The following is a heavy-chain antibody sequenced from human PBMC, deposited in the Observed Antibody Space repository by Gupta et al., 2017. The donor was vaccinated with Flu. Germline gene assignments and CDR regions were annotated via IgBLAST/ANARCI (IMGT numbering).Heavy chain of an antibody. Sequence: EVQLVEYVGGLVQPGGSLRLSCAASGFTVSSNHMSWVRQAPGKGLDWVSVIYSGGSTYYAGSVKGRFTISRDNSKNTLYLQMNSLRAEDTAVYYCARVNSSGYYVSWFDPWGQGTLVTVSS. CDR1: GFTVSSNH. D-gene: IGHD3-22*01. J-gene: IGHJ5*02. V-gene: IGHV3-66*02. CDR3: ARVNSSGYYVSWFDP. CDR2: IYSGGST.